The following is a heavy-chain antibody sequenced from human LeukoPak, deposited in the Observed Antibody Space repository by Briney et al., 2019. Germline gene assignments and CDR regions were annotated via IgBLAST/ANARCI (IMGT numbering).Heavy chain of an antibody. V-gene: IGHV4-59*08. D-gene: IGHD6-19*01. Sequence: SETLSLTCTVSGGSISNDYWSWIRQPPGKGLEWIGYIYYGGSTNYNPSLESRVTISVDTSKNQFSLKLSSVTAADTAVYYCANGLPYNSGWEGELTYWGQGTLVTVSS. CDR1: GGSISNDY. J-gene: IGHJ4*02. CDR2: IYYGGST. CDR3: ANGLPYNSGWEGELTY.